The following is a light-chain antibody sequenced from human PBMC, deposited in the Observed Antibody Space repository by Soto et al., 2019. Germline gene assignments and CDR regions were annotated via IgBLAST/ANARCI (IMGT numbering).Light chain of an antibody. CDR3: QKFNTAPLT. CDR1: QDISVY. V-gene: IGKV1-27*01. J-gene: IGKJ5*01. Sequence: DIQMTQSPSSLSASVGDRVTITCRASQDISVYLAWYQQKPGKVPKLLIYSASTLQSGVPSRFSGSGSGTDFTLIISSLHPEDVATYYCQKFNTAPLTFGQGTRREIK. CDR2: SAS.